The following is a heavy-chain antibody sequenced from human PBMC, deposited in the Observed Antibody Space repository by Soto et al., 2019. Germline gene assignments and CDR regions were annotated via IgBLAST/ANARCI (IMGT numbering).Heavy chain of an antibody. Sequence: GGSLRLSCAASGFTFSSYSMNWVRQAPGKGLEWVSYISSSSSTIYYADSVKGRFTISRDNAKNSLYLQMNSLRDEDTAVYYCARDKGVGRFLEWLVHQNYYGMDVWGQGTTVTVSS. CDR3: ARDKGVGRFLEWLVHQNYYGMDV. CDR1: GFTFSSYS. V-gene: IGHV3-48*02. CDR2: ISSSSSTI. D-gene: IGHD3-3*01. J-gene: IGHJ6*02.